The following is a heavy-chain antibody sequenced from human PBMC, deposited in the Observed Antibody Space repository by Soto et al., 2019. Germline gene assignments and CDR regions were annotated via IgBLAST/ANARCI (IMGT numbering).Heavy chain of an antibody. CDR1: GYTFTNSG. CDR3: ATDPYSSSWYDFDY. CDR2: FGTEDGET. J-gene: IGHJ4*02. V-gene: IGHV1-24*01. Sequence: ASVKVSCKASGYTFTNSGISWVRQAPGKGLEWMGWFGTEDGETIYAQNLQGRVTMTEDTSTDTAYMELSSLRSEDTAVYYCATDPYSSSWYDFDYWGQGTLVTVSS. D-gene: IGHD6-13*01.